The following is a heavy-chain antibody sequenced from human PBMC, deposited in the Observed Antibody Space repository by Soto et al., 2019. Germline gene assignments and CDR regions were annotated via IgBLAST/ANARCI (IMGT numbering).Heavy chain of an antibody. J-gene: IGHJ6*03. CDR2: IWYDGSNK. Sequence: QVQLVESGGGVVQPGRSLRLSCAASGFTFSSYGMHWVRQAPGKGLEWVAVIWYDGSNKYYADSVKGRFTISRDNSKNTLYLQMNSLRAEDTAVYYCARDLYYSQDYYYYYYMDVWGKGTTVTVSS. CDR3: ARDLYYSQDYYYYYYMDV. CDR1: GFTFSSYG. V-gene: IGHV3-33*01. D-gene: IGHD3-10*01.